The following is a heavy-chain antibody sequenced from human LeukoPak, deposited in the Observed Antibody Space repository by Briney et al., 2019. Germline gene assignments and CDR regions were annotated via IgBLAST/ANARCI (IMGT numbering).Heavy chain of an antibody. Sequence: GGSLRLSSAASGFTFNNYAMTWVRQAPGKGLEWVSAISGSGATTYYADSVKGRFTISRDSSKNTLYLEMSSLRAEDTAVYYCAKDLDYYDTSDYFFLAVFDYWGQGTLVTVSS. V-gene: IGHV3-23*01. CDR3: AKDLDYYDTSDYFFLAVFDY. CDR1: GFTFNNYA. D-gene: IGHD3-22*01. CDR2: ISGSGATT. J-gene: IGHJ4*02.